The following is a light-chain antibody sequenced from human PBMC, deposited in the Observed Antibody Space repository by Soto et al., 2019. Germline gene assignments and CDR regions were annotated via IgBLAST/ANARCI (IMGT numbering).Light chain of an antibody. Sequence: IRVSLSASTLSGSVGDRVTITCRASQTISSWLAWYQQKPGKAPKLLIYKASTLKSGVPSRFSGSGSGTEFTLTISSLQPDDFATYYCQQSNSYSEPFGQGTKADIK. CDR1: QTISSW. J-gene: IGKJ1*01. CDR3: QQSNSYSEP. CDR2: KAS. V-gene: IGKV1-5*03.